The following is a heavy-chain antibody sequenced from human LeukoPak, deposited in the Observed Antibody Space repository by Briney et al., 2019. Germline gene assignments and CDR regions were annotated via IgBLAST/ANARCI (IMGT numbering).Heavy chain of an antibody. V-gene: IGHV3-23*01. CDR3: AKDLDIYGSGSFYKGFDY. CDR2: ISGSGGST. D-gene: IGHD3-10*01. J-gene: IGHJ4*02. Sequence: PGGSLRLSCAASGFTFSSYAMSWVRQAPGKGLEWVSAISGSGGSTYYADSVKGRFTISRDNSKNTLYLQMNSLRAEDTAVYYCAKDLDIYGSGSFYKGFDYWGQGTLVTVSS. CDR1: GFTFSSYA.